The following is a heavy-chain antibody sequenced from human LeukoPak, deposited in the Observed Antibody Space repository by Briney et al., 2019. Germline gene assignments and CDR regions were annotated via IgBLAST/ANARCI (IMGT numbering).Heavy chain of an antibody. D-gene: IGHD3-10*01. V-gene: IGHV3-7*01. CDR3: AREITHALHGMINYGSGTYLDY. Sequence: PGGSLRLSCAVSGFTFSNYWMSWVRQAPGKGLGWVANIKQDGSEKYYVDSVKGRFTISRDNAKNSMYLQMNSLRAEDTAVYYCAREITHALHGMINYGSGTYLDYWGQGTLVTVSS. CDR2: IKQDGSEK. CDR1: GFTFSNYW. J-gene: IGHJ4*02.